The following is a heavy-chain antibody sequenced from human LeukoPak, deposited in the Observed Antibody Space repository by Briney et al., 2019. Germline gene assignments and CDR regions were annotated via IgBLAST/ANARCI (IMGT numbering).Heavy chain of an antibody. D-gene: IGHD6-19*01. CDR2: INPSGGST. CDR3: AFSGWYGAPFDY. CDR1: GYTFTSYY. Sequence: GASVKVSCKASGYTFTSYYMHWVRQAPGQGLEWMGVINPSGGSTSYAQKFQGRVTMTRDTSTSTVYMELSSLRSEDTAVYYCAFSGWYGAPFDYWGQGTLVTVSS. V-gene: IGHV1-46*03. J-gene: IGHJ4*02.